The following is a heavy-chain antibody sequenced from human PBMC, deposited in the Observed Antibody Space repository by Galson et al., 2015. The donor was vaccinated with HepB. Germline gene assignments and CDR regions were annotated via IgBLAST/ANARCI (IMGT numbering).Heavy chain of an antibody. D-gene: IGHD6-13*01. Sequence: PALVTPTQTLTLPCTFSGFSLSTSGMGVSWIRQPLGKALEWLPRIVWNDDQFYRTSLKTRLTISKDTSKSQVDLTMTNVDPVDTATYYCARKRPSCSSSWYFDYWGQVTLVTVSS. CDR1: GFSLSTSGMG. J-gene: IGHJ4*02. CDR3: ARKRPSCSSSWYFDY. V-gene: IGHV2-70*04. CDR2: IVWNDDQ.